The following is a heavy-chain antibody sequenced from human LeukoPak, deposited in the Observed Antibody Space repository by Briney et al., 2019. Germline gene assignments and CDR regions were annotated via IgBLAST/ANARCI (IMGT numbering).Heavy chain of an antibody. V-gene: IGHV4-59*01. Sequence: PSETLFLTCTVSGGSISSYYWSWIRQPPGKGLEWIGYIYYSGSTNYNPSPKSRVTISVDTSKNQFSLKLSSVTAADTAVYYCARVSLGELSPNFDYWGQGTLVTVSS. J-gene: IGHJ4*02. D-gene: IGHD3-16*02. CDR2: IYYSGST. CDR3: ARVSLGELSPNFDY. CDR1: GGSISSYY.